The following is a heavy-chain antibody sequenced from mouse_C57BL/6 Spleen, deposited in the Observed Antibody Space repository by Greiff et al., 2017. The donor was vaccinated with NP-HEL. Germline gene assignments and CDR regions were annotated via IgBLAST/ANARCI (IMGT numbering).Heavy chain of an antibody. J-gene: IGHJ2*01. Sequence: VQLQQSGAELAKPGASVKLSCKASGYTFTSYWMHWVKQRPGQGLEWIGYINPSSGYTKYNQKFKDKATLTADKYSSTAYMQLSSLTYEDSAVYYCARGDVHCDYWGQGTTLTVSS. V-gene: IGHV1-7*01. CDR3: ARGDVHCDY. CDR2: INPSSGYT. D-gene: IGHD3-3*01. CDR1: GYTFTSYW.